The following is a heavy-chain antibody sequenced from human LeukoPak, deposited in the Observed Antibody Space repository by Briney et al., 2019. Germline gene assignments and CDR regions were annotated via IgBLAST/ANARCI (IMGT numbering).Heavy chain of an antibody. CDR3: ARDFNWAFDY. Sequence: GGSLRLSCAASKFMFSAYNMHWVRQVPGKGLEWLAIISHDGNTGHYADSVKGRFTISRDNSKDTVDLQMNSLRADDTAVYYCARDFNWAFDYWGQGTLVIVSS. CDR2: ISHDGNTG. J-gene: IGHJ4*02. D-gene: IGHD3-16*01. CDR1: KFMFSAYN. V-gene: IGHV3-30-3*01.